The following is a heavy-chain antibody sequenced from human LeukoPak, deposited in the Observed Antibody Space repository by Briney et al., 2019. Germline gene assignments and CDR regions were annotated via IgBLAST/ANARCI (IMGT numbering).Heavy chain of an antibody. Sequence: PGGSLRLSCAASGFTFSSYAMSWVRQAPGKGLEWVSAISGSGGSTYYADSVKGRFIISRDNSKNTLYLQMNSLRAEDTAVYYCAKDQLIVGATTAGYWGQGTLVTVSS. CDR2: ISGSGGST. CDR1: GFTFSSYA. D-gene: IGHD1-26*01. V-gene: IGHV3-23*01. CDR3: AKDQLIVGATTAGY. J-gene: IGHJ4*02.